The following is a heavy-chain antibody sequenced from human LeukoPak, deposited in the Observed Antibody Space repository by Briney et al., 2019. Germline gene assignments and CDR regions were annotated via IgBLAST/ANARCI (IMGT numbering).Heavy chain of an antibody. CDR1: GGSFSGYY. Sequence: KPSETLSLTCAVYGGSFSGYYWSWIRQPPGKGLEWIGEINHSGSTNYNPSLKSRVTISVDTSKNQFSLKLSSVTAEDTAVFYCARDVSTARPRPGYFYAMDVWGQGTTVTVSS. CDR2: INHSGST. V-gene: IGHV4-34*01. D-gene: IGHD6-6*01. CDR3: ARDVSTARPRPGYFYAMDV. J-gene: IGHJ6*02.